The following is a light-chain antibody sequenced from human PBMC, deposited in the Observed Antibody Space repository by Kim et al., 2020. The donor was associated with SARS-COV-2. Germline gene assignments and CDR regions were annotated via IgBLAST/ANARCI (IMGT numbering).Light chain of an antibody. CDR3: NSRDSSGNHWV. CDR1: SLRSYY. J-gene: IGLJ3*02. CDR2: GKN. Sequence: ALVQTVRITCQGDSLRSYYASWYQQKPGQAPVLVIYGKNNRPSGIPDRFSGSSSGNTASLTITGAQEEDEADYYCNSRDSSGNHWVFGGGTQLTVL. V-gene: IGLV3-19*01.